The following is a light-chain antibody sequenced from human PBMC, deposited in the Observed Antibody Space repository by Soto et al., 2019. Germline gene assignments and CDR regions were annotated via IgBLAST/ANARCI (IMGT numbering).Light chain of an antibody. CDR2: TLS. Sequence: DIVMTQSSLSWPVTPGEAASISCRSSQSLFSSEDGNTYLDWYLQKPGQSPQLLIYTLSYRASGIPDRFSGSGSDTEFTLKISRVEAEDVGVCYCMQRIKFPYAFGQGTKLEI. CDR3: MQRIKFPYA. J-gene: IGKJ2*01. CDR1: QSLFSSEDGNTY. V-gene: IGKV2-40*01.